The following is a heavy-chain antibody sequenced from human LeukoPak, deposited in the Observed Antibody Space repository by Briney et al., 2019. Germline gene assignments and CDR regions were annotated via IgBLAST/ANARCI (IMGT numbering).Heavy chain of an antibody. D-gene: IGHD3-10*01. CDR1: GGSINIAGHY. CDR3: ARVSTMVRGVINWFDS. V-gene: IGHV4-31*03. Sequence: SETLSLTCTVSGGSINIAGHYWSWIRQHPGKGLEWIGNIHYSGNTYDTPSLKSRAIISVDTSKNQFSLRLTSVTAADTAVYYCARVSTMVRGVINWFDSWGPGTLVTVSS. CDR2: IHYSGNT. J-gene: IGHJ5*01.